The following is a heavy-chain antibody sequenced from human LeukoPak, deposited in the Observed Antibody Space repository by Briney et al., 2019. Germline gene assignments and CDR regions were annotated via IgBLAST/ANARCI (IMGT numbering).Heavy chain of an antibody. CDR1: GGTFSSYA. Sequence: ASVKVSCKASGGTFSSYAISWVRQAPGQGLEWMGGIIPIFGTANYAQKFQGRVTITADESTSTAYMELSSLRSEDTAVYYCASPSGGYSYGPLTYYYYYCMDVWGKGTTVTISS. CDR3: ASPSGGYSYGPLTYYYYYCMDV. J-gene: IGHJ6*03. D-gene: IGHD5-18*01. V-gene: IGHV1-69*13. CDR2: IIPIFGTA.